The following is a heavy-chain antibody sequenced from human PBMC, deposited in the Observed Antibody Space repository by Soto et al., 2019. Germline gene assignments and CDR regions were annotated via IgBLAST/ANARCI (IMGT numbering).Heavy chain of an antibody. CDR3: ARDHGGGGLTLEY. CDR2: ISNSGRIT. J-gene: IGHJ4*02. Sequence: PGGSLRLSCTASGFIFSDYYMSWIRQAPGKGLEWVSDISNSGRITHHADSVEGRFTISRDNAKDSLYLQMKSLRPEDSAIYYCARDHGGGGLTLEYWGQGTLVTVSS. D-gene: IGHD3-16*01. V-gene: IGHV3-11*01. CDR1: GFIFSDYY.